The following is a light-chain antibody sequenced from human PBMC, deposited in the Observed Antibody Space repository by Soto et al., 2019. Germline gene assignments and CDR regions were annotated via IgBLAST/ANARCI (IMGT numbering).Light chain of an antibody. Sequence: ESVLTQSPGTLSLSPGEKATLPCRASQSVSSSYLAWYQQKPGQALRLLIYGASSRATGIPDRFSGSGSGTDFTLTVSRLEPEDFAVYYCQQFGSSSWTFGQGTKVDIK. J-gene: IGKJ1*01. CDR3: QQFGSSSWT. V-gene: IGKV3-20*01. CDR2: GAS. CDR1: QSVSSSY.